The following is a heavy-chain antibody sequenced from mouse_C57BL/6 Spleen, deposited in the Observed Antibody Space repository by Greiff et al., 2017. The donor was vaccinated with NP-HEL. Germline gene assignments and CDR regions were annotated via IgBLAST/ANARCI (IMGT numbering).Heavy chain of an antibody. J-gene: IGHJ1*03. CDR2: IDPSDSYT. CDR3: ARSDPGYWYFDV. CDR1: GYTFTSYW. V-gene: IGHV1-69*01. Sequence: VQLQQSGAELVMPGASVKLSCKASGYTFTSYWMHWVKQRPGQGLEWIGEIDPSDSYTNYNQKFKGKSTLTVDKSSSTAYMQLSSLTSEDSAVYYCARSDPGYWYFDVWGTGTTVTVSS.